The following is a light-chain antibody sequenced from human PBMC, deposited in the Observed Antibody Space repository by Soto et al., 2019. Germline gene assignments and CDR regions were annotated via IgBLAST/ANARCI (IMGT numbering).Light chain of an antibody. CDR1: QSVSSIY. CDR2: HAS. J-gene: IGKJ2*01. CDR3: QQYGGSPPYT. V-gene: IGKV3-20*01. Sequence: EIVLTQSPGTLSLSPGERATLSCRASQSVSSIYLAWYQQEPGQAPRLLIYHASSRATGIPDRFSGSGSGTDFTLTISRLEPEDFAVYYCQQYGGSPPYTFGQGTKLEIK.